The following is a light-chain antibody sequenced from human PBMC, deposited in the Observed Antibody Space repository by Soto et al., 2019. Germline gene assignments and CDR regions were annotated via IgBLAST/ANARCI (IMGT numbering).Light chain of an antibody. J-gene: IGKJ3*01. Sequence: IQLTQSPSSLSASVGDRVSITCRASQDIKTYLAWYQQKQGKAPKLLISGTFTLQSGVPSRFNGSGSGTDFTLTISRLQPEDFATYYCQHLNNYLPFTFGPGTKVDLE. CDR2: GTF. CDR1: QDIKTY. CDR3: QHLNNYLPFT. V-gene: IGKV1-9*01.